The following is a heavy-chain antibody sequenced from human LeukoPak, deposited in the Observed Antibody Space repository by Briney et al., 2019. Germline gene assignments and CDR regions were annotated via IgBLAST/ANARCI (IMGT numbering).Heavy chain of an antibody. Sequence: SETLSLTCTVSGGSVSSSGYYWGWIRQPPGKGLEWIGSVSYTGGTYYNPSLKSRVTISADTSKNQFSLKLSSVTAADTAVYYCASLPLGGAFDIWGQGTMVTVSS. CDR2: VSYTGGT. D-gene: IGHD3-16*01. J-gene: IGHJ3*02. V-gene: IGHV4-39*01. CDR1: GGSVSSSGYY. CDR3: ASLPLGGAFDI.